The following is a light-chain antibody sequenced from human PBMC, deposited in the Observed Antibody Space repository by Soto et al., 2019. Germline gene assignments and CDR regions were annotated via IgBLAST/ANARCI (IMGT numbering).Light chain of an antibody. CDR2: EVN. V-gene: IGLV2-14*01. CDR3: TSYTNSRPRV. J-gene: IGLJ3*02. CDR1: SSDVGAYNS. Sequence: QSALTQPASVSGSPGQSITISCTGTSSDVGAYNSVSWYQQHPGKAPQLIIYEVNNRPSGVSNRFSGSKSGNTASLTISGLPAEDEADYHCTSYTNSRPRVFGGGTKLTVL.